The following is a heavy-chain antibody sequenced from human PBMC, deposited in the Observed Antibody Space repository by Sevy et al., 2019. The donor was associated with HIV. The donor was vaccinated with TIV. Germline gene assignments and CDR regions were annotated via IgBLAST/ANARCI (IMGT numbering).Heavy chain of an antibody. CDR3: ARGTAMVKAPLDY. J-gene: IGHJ4*02. D-gene: IGHD5-18*01. V-gene: IGHV3-30-3*01. Sequence: GGSLRLSCAASGFTFSSYAMDWVRQAPGKGLEWVAVISYDGSNKYYADSVKGRFTISRDNSKNTLYLQMNSLRAEDTAVYYCARGTAMVKAPLDYWGQGTLVTVSS. CDR1: GFTFSSYA. CDR2: ISYDGSNK.